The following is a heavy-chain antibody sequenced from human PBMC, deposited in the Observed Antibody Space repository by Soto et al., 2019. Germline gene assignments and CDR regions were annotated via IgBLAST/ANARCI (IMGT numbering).Heavy chain of an antibody. CDR1: GGTFSSYA. V-gene: IGHV1-69*13. Sequence: SVKVSCKASGGTFSSYAISWVRQAPGQGLEWMGGIIPIFGTANYAQKFQGRVTITADESTSTAYMELSSLRSEDTAVYYCAVNYYGSGSYYPTYFDYWGQGTLVTVS. CDR3: AVNYYGSGSYYPTYFDY. CDR2: IIPIFGTA. D-gene: IGHD3-10*01. J-gene: IGHJ4*02.